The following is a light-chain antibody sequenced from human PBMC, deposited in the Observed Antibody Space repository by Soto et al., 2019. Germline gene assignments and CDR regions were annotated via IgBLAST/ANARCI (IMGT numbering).Light chain of an antibody. Sequence: QSVLTQPASVSGSPGQSITIACTGTSGDVGGYSHVSWYQQHPGKAPRLIIYEGSKRPSGVSHRFSASRSDTTASLTISGLQAEDEAAYYCCSYALSRSDVFGTGTKLTVL. CDR2: EGS. V-gene: IGLV2-23*01. CDR1: SGDVGGYSH. J-gene: IGLJ1*01. CDR3: CSYALSRSDV.